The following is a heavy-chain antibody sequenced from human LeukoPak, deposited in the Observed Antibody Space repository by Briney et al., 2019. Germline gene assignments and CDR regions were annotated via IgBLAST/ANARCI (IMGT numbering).Heavy chain of an antibody. CDR1: GGTFSSYA. CDR2: IIPILGTA. J-gene: IGHJ4*02. CDR3: ATVLDGYSHGLN. Sequence: ASVKVSCKASGGTFSSYAISWVRQAPGQGLEWMGGIIPILGTANYAQKFQGRVTITADESTSTAYMELSSLRSEDTAVYYCATVLDGYSHGLNWGQGTLVTVSS. D-gene: IGHD5-18*01. V-gene: IGHV1-69*13.